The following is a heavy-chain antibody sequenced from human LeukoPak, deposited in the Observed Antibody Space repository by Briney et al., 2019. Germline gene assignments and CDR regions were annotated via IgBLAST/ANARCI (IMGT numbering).Heavy chain of an antibody. J-gene: IGHJ4*02. D-gene: IGHD3-22*01. CDR1: GFTFSSYS. CDR3: ARDLVLYYYDSSGSPFDY. CDR2: ISSSSSYI. Sequence: PGGSLRLSCAASGFTFSSYSMNWVRQAPGKGLEWVSAISSSSSYIYYADSVKGRFTISRDNAKNSLYLQMNSLRAEDTAVYYCARDLVLYYYDSSGSPFDYWGQGTLDTVSS. V-gene: IGHV3-21*01.